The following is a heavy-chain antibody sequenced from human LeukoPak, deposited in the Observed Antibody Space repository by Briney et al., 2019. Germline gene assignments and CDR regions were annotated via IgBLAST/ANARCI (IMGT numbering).Heavy chain of an antibody. CDR3: AREGRQSFGVVIGWFDP. CDR1: GYTFTSYG. J-gene: IGHJ5*02. V-gene: IGHV1-18*01. CDR2: ISAYNGNT. D-gene: IGHD3-3*01. Sequence: ASVKVSCKASGYTFTSYGISWVRQAPGQGLEWMGWISAYNGNTNYAQKLQGRVTMTTDTSTSTAYMELRSLRSDDTAMYYCAREGRQSFGVVIGWFDPWGHGTLVTVSS.